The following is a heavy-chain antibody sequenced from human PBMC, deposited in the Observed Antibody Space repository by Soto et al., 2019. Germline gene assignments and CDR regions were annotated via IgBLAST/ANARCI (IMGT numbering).Heavy chain of an antibody. CDR2: IYYSGST. V-gene: IGHV4-30-4*01. D-gene: IGHD4-17*01. CDR3: ARYADYGRYGMDV. J-gene: IGHJ6*02. Sequence: QVQLLESGPGLVKPSQTLSLTCTVSGASISSGNYYWSWVRQPPGKGLEGIGYIYYSGSTYYNPSLKSRVTISVDTSKNHFSLRLSSVTAADTAVYYCARYADYGRYGMDVWGQGTTVTVSS. CDR1: GASISSGNYY.